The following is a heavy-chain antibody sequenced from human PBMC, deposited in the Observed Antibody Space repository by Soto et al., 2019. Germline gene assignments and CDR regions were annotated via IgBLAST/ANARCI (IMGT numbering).Heavy chain of an antibody. J-gene: IGHJ4*02. CDR2: ISYDGTNQ. Sequence: QVQLVESGGGVVQPGRFRRISCAASGFPFSSYGMHWVRQAPGKGLDWVALISYDGTNQYYADSVKGRFTVSRDNSKNTLYLHMSSLRAEDTAVYYCAGGQYYFDYCGQGTLVSVSS. CDR3: AGGQYYFDY. D-gene: IGHD2-15*01. V-gene: IGHV3-30*03. CDR1: GFPFSSYG.